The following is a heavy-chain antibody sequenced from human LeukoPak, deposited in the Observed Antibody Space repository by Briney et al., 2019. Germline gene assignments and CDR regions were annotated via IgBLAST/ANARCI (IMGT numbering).Heavy chain of an antibody. CDR2: IYTSGST. CDR3: AREDSSSIDY. V-gene: IGHV4-4*08. J-gene: IGHJ4*02. CDR1: GGSISSYY. D-gene: IGHD6-6*01. Sequence: PSETLSLTCTVSGGSISSYYWSWIRQPPGKGLEWIGYIYTSGSTNYNPSLKSRVTMSVDTSKNQFSLKLSSVTAADTAVYYCAREDSSSIDYWGQGTLVTVSS.